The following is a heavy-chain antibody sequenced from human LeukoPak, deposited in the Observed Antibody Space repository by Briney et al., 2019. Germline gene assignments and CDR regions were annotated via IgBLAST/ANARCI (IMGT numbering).Heavy chain of an antibody. V-gene: IGHV3-11*01. D-gene: IGHD3-9*01. Sequence: GGSLRLSCAASGFTFSDYYMSWIRQAPGKGLEWVSYISSSGSTIYYADSVKGRFTISRDNAKNSLYLQMNSLRAEDTAVYYCARAPSLENDWLFPAYYFDYWGQGTLVTVSS. J-gene: IGHJ4*02. CDR3: ARAPSLENDWLFPAYYFDY. CDR2: ISSSGSTI. CDR1: GFTFSDYY.